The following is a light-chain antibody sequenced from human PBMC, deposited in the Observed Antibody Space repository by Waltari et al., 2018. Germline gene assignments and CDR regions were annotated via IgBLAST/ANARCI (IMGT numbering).Light chain of an antibody. V-gene: IGKV3-11*01. CDR1: QSVRSY. Sequence: EVVLTQSPATLSLSPGERATLSCRASQSVRSYLAWYQQKPGPAPRLLMYDVSNRATGIPARFSGSGSGTDFTLTISSPEPEDSAVYFCQQRSNWPLTFGGGTKVEIK. CDR3: QQRSNWPLT. J-gene: IGKJ4*01. CDR2: DVS.